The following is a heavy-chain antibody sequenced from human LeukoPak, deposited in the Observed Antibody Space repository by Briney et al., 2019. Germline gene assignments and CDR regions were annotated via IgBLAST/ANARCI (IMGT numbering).Heavy chain of an antibody. CDR2: IIPIFGTA. J-gene: IGHJ6*03. D-gene: IGHD3-10*01. V-gene: IGHV1-69*05. Sequence: SVKVSCKASGGTFSSYAISWVRQAPGQGLEWMGGIIPIFGTANYAQKFQGRVTITTDESTSTAYMELSSLRSEDTAVYYCATPQHVGEFPYYYYMAVWGKGTTVTVSS. CDR1: GGTFSSYA. CDR3: ATPQHVGEFPYYYYMAV.